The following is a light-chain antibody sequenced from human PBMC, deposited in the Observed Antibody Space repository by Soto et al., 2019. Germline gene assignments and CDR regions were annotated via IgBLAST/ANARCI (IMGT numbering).Light chain of an antibody. CDR2: GAS. Sequence: EIVLTQSPGTLSLSPGERATLSCRAIQSVSSRYLAWYQQKPGQDPRLLIYGASSRATGIPDRFSGSGSGTDFTLTISSLETEDFAVSYCQHYGSSPPWTFGQGTKVDIK. CDR3: QHYGSSPPWT. V-gene: IGKV3-20*01. CDR1: QSVSSRY. J-gene: IGKJ1*01.